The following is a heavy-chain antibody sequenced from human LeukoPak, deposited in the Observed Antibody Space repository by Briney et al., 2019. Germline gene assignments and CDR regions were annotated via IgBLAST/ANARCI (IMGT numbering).Heavy chain of an antibody. CDR2: IIPIFGTA. CDR3: ARDPAGVTTSVSYFDY. Sequence: EASVKVSCKASGGTFSSYAISWVRQAPGQGLEWMGGIIPIFGTANYAQKFQGRVTITADESTSTAYMELGSLRSEDTAVYYCARDPAGVTTSVSYFDYWGQGTLVTVSS. CDR1: GGTFSSYA. D-gene: IGHD4-17*01. V-gene: IGHV1-69*01. J-gene: IGHJ4*02.